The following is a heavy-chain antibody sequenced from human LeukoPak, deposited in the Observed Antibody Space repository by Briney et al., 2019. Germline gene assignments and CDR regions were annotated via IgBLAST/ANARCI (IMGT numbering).Heavy chain of an antibody. CDR3: ARGFRRDGYSTLYYFDY. D-gene: IGHD5-24*01. Sequence: PSETLSLTCTVSGGSISSYYWSWIRQPPGKGLEWIGYIYYSGSTNYNPSLKSRVTISVDTSKNQFSLKLSSVTAADTAVYYCARGFRRDGYSTLYYFDYWGQGTLVTVSS. CDR2: IYYSGST. CDR1: GGSISSYY. V-gene: IGHV4-59*01. J-gene: IGHJ4*02.